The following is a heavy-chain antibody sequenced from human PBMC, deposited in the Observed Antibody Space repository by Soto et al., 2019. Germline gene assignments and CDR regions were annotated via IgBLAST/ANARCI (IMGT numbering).Heavy chain of an antibody. V-gene: IGHV4-59*01. D-gene: IGHD3-22*01. CDR3: ARVIHYYDTSGSYAWYFDY. CDR2: IYYSGST. Sequence: SETLSLTCTVSGGSISSYYWTWIRQPPGKGLEWIGHIYYSGSTSYNPSLKSRVSISVNTSKKEFYLKLSSVNAADTAVYYCARVIHYYDTSGSYAWYFDYWGQGPIVTVSA. CDR1: GGSISSYY. J-gene: IGHJ4*02.